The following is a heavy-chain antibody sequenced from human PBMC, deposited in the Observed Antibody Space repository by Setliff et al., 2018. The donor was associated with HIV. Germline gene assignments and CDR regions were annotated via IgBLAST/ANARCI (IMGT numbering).Heavy chain of an antibody. D-gene: IGHD5-18*01. CDR3: ARSPTWIQLWLLSYFDY. J-gene: IGHJ4*02. V-gene: IGHV4-38-2*02. CDR2: IYHSGST. CDR1: GYSISSGYY. Sequence: KTSETLSLTCTVSGYSISSGYYWGWIRQPPGKGLEWIGSIYHSGSTYYNPSLKSRVTISVDTSKNQFSLKLSSVTAADTAVYYCARSPTWIQLWLLSYFDYWGQGTLVTVSS.